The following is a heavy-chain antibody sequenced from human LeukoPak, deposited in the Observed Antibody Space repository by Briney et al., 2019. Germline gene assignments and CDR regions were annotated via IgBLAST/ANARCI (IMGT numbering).Heavy chain of an antibody. CDR2: IYPGDSDT. D-gene: IGHD3-9*01. Sequence: GESLQISCKGSGYSFTSYWIGWVRQMPGKGLEWMGIIYPGDSDTRYSPSFQGQVTISADKSISTAYLQWSSLKASDTAMYYCARRGTHYDILTGYYSSWYYFDYWGQGTLVTVSS. J-gene: IGHJ4*02. CDR1: GYSFTSYW. V-gene: IGHV5-51*01. CDR3: ARRGTHYDILTGYYSSWYYFDY.